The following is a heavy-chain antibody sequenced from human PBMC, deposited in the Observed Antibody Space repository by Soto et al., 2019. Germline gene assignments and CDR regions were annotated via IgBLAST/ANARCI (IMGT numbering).Heavy chain of an antibody. CDR3: ATVHADYDILTGYGWFDP. J-gene: IGHJ5*02. CDR1: GYTLTELS. D-gene: IGHD3-9*01. Sequence: GASVKVSCKVSGYTLTELSMHWVRQAPGKGLEWMGGFDPEDGETIYAQKFQGRVTMTEDTSTDTAYMELSSLRSEDTAVYYCATVHADYDILTGYGWFDPWGQGTLVTVSS. V-gene: IGHV1-24*01. CDR2: FDPEDGET.